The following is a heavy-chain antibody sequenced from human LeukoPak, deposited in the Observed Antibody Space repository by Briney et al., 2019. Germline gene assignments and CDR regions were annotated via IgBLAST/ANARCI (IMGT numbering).Heavy chain of an antibody. D-gene: IGHD2-2*01. V-gene: IGHV3-43*02. CDR2: ISGDGGST. Sequence: GGSLRLSCAASGFTFDDYAMHWVRQAPGKGLEWVSLISGDGGSTYYADSVKGRFTISRDNSKNSLYLQMNSLGTEDTALYYCAKGSIVVVPAALVYWGQGTLVTVSS. J-gene: IGHJ4*02. CDR1: GFTFDDYA. CDR3: AKGSIVVVPAALVY.